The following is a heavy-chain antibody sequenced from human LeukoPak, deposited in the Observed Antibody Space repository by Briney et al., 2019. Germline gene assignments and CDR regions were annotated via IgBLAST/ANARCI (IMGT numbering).Heavy chain of an antibody. J-gene: IGHJ4*02. CDR2: INTNTGNP. CDR3: ARVLLGYYGSGSRPSDY. CDR1: GYTFTSYA. V-gene: IGHV7-4-1*02. D-gene: IGHD3-10*01. Sequence: ASVKVSCKASGYTFTSYAMNWVRQAPGQGLEWMGWINTNTGNPTYAQGITGRFVFSLDTSVSTAYLQISSLKAEDTAVYYCARVLLGYYGSGSRPSDYWGQGTLVTVSS.